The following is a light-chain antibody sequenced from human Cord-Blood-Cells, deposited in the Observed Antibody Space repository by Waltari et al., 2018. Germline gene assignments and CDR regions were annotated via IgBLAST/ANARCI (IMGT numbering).Light chain of an antibody. V-gene: IGLV2-14*01. CDR1: SGHVGGYNY. CDR3: SSYTSSSTLYV. Sequence: QSALTQPASVSGSPGQSTTISCTGTSGHVGGYNYVSWSPQHPGKAPKLMIYAVSKRPSGVSNPFSGSKSGNTAYLPIPGLQAEDEADYYCSSYTSSSTLYVFGTGTKVTVL. J-gene: IGLJ1*01. CDR2: AVS.